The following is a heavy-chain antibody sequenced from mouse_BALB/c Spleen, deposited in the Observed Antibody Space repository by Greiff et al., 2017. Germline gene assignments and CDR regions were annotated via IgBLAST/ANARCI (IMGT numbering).Heavy chain of an antibody. CDR1: GFSLTSYG. CDR3: AREGGYDDYAMDY. CDR2: IWAGGST. Sequence: VMLVESGPGLVAPSQSLSITCTVSGFSLTSYGVHWVRQPPGKGLEWLGVIWAGGSTNYNSALMSRLSISKDNSKSQVFLKMNSLQTDDTAMYYCAREGGYDDYAMDYWGQGTSVTVSS. V-gene: IGHV2-9*02. D-gene: IGHD2-2*01. J-gene: IGHJ4*01.